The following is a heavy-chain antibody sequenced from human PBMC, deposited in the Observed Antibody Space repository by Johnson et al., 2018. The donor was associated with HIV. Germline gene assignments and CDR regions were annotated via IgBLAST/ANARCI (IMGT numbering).Heavy chain of an antibody. Sequence: VQLVESGGGLVQPGGSLRLSCAASGFTFSSYWMSWVQAPGKGLEWVANIKQDGSEKYYVDSVKGRFTISRDNAKNSLYLQMNSLRAEDTAVYYCARGGRYRFLEWSISDAFDIWGQGTMVTVSS. V-gene: IGHV3-7*01. CDR2: IKQDGSEK. J-gene: IGHJ3*02. CDR3: ARGGRYRFLEWSISDAFDI. CDR1: GFTFSSYW. D-gene: IGHD3-3*01.